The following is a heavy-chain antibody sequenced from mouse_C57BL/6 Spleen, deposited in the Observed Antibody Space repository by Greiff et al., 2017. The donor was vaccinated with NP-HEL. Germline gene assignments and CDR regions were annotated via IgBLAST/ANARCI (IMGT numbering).Heavy chain of an antibody. D-gene: IGHD2-1*01. V-gene: IGHV2-6-1*01. J-gene: IGHJ1*03. CDR3: ARQRGNYVPFDV. Sequence: VKLMESGPGLVAPSQCLSITCTVSGFSLTSYGVHWVRQPPGKGLEWLVVIWSDGSTTYNSALKSRLSISKDNSKSQVFLKMNSLQTDDTAMYYCARQRGNYVPFDVWGTGTTVTVSS. CDR2: IWSDGST. CDR1: GFSLTSYG.